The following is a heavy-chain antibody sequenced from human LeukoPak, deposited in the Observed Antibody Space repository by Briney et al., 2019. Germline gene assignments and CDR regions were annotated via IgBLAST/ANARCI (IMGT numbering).Heavy chain of an antibody. J-gene: IGHJ4*02. CDR1: GGSFSGYY. V-gene: IGHV4-34*01. CDR2: INHSGST. D-gene: IGHD3-22*01. CDR3: ARAGYDSSGYYYEAAHFDY. Sequence: PSETLSLTCAVYGGSFSGYYWSWIRQPPGKGLEWIGEINHSGSTNYNPSLKSRVTISVDTSKNQFSLKLSSVTAADTAVYYCARAGYDSSGYYYEAAHFDYWGQGTLVTVSS.